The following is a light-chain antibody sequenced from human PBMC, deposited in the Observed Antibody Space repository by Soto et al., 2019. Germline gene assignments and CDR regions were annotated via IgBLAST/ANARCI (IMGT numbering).Light chain of an antibody. CDR3: QQYETLPT. CDR1: QNINNY. V-gene: IGKV1-33*01. Sequence: DIQITQSPSSLSASVGDRVTITCQASQNINNYLNWYQQKPGRAPKLLIYDASNLEAGVPSRLRVSGSGTDFTFPIRRLQPEDIATYYCQQYETLPTFGQGTRLE. J-gene: IGKJ5*01. CDR2: DAS.